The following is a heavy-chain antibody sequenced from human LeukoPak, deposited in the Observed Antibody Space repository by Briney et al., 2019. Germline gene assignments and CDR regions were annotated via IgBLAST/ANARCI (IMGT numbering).Heavy chain of an antibody. Sequence: PGGSLGLSCAASGFTFSRAWMSWVRQAPGKGLEWVANIKEDGSEDYYADSVKGRFAISKDNAKNSLYLQMNNLRAEDTAMYYCARDADGYEDWGQGTLVIVSS. CDR1: GFTFSRAW. CDR2: IKEDGSED. V-gene: IGHV3-7*01. D-gene: IGHD5-24*01. J-gene: IGHJ4*02. CDR3: ARDADGYED.